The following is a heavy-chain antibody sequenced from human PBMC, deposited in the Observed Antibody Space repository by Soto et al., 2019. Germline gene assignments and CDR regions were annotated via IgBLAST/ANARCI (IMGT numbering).Heavy chain of an antibody. V-gene: IGHV3-23*01. Sequence: PGGSLRLSCAASGFTFSSSGMSWVRQAPGKGLEWVPAISGSGDGTYYADSVKGRFTISRDNSKNTLYLQMNGLRAEDTAVYYCVKRSPLAVAKYYFDYWGQGTLVTVSS. D-gene: IGHD6-19*01. J-gene: IGHJ4*02. CDR2: ISGSGDGT. CDR3: VKRSPLAVAKYYFDY. CDR1: GFTFSSSG.